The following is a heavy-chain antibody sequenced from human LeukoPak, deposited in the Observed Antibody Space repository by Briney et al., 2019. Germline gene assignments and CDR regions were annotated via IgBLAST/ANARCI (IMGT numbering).Heavy chain of an antibody. CDR1: GGSISSGDYY. D-gene: IGHD5-18*01. CDR3: ARGFYSYGQRDDALDV. J-gene: IGHJ3*01. Sequence: SQTLSLTCTVSGGSISSGDYYWSWIRQPPGKGLEWIAYIYYSGNTFYDLSLKSRVTISVDTSKNQFSLKLNSVTAADSAVYYCARGFYSYGQRDDALDVWGQGTMVTVSS. CDR2: IYYSGNT. V-gene: IGHV4-30-4*08.